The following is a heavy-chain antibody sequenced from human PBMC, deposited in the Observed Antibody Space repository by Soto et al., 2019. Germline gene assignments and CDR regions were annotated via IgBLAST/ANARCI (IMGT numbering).Heavy chain of an antibody. D-gene: IGHD3-16*01. Sequence: SDTLSLTWTVAGDSVRNQYWSWIRRPPGRGLEWIGYIYRSGSTKYNPSLKSRLTISVDTSKNQFSLKLSSVTAADTAVYYCARTLDYGQMDVWGKGTTVTVS. J-gene: IGHJ6*03. V-gene: IGHV4-4*09. CDR1: GDSVRNQY. CDR3: ARTLDYGQMDV. CDR2: IYRSGST.